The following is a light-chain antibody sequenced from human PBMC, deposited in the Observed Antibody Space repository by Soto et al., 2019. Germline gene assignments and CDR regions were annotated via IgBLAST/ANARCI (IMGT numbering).Light chain of an antibody. CDR3: SSYRSSTTFV. Sequence: QLVLTQPASVSGSPGQSITISCTGTSSDVGAYNYVSWYQQYPGRAPKVIIFEVRKRPSGVSTRFSGSKSGDTASLTISGLQAEDEADYYCSSYRSSTTFVFGTGTKLTVL. CDR2: EVR. J-gene: IGLJ1*01. V-gene: IGLV2-14*01. CDR1: SSDVGAYNY.